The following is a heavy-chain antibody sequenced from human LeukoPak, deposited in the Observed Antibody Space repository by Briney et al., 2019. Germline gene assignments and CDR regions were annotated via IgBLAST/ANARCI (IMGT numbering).Heavy chain of an antibody. Sequence: GGSLRLSCVVSGFTFSRYYMGWVRQAPGRGLEWVAMTASDGGDRNYVDSVKGRFTISRDNAKNSLYLQMNSLRAEDTAVYYCARDLTTVTDYYGMDVWGQGTTVTVSS. V-gene: IGHV3-7*01. J-gene: IGHJ6*02. CDR3: ARDLTTVTDYYGMDV. CDR1: GFTFSRYY. CDR2: TASDGGDR. D-gene: IGHD4-17*01.